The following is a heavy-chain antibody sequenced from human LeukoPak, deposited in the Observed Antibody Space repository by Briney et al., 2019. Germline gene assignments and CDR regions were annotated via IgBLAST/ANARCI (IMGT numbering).Heavy chain of an antibody. V-gene: IGHV4-59*12. CDR3: AREGSAGYSYGSYFDY. J-gene: IGHJ4*02. Sequence: SETLSLTCTVSGGSISSYHWSWIRQPPGKGLEWIGYIYYSGISNNNPSLKSRVTMSVDTSKNQFSLKLSSVTAADTAVYYCAREGSAGYSYGSYFDYWGQGTLVTVSS. CDR1: GGSISSYH. CDR2: IYYSGIS. D-gene: IGHD5-18*01.